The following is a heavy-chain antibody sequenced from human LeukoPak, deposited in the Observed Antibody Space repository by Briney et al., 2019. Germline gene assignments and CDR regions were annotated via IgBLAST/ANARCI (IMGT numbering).Heavy chain of an antibody. CDR2: IRYDGSNK. D-gene: IGHD5-18*01. J-gene: IGHJ4*02. V-gene: IGHV3-30*02. Sequence: GGSLRLSCAASGFTFSSYGMHWVRQAPGKGLEWVAFIRYDGSNKYYADSVKGRFTISRDNSKNTLYLQMNSLRAEDTAVYYCARVLYSYGLEYFDYWGQGTLVTVSS. CDR1: GFTFSSYG. CDR3: ARVLYSYGLEYFDY.